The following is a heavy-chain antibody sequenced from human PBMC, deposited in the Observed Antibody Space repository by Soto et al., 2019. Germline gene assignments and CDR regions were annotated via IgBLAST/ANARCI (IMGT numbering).Heavy chain of an antibody. Sequence: ASVKVSCKVSGYTLTELSMHWVRQAPGKGLEWMGGFDPEDGETIYAQKFQGRVTMTEDTSTDTAYMELSSLRSEDTAVYYCATDPYSSRGYGMDVWGQGTTVTVS. CDR3: ATDPYSSRGYGMDV. CDR2: FDPEDGET. D-gene: IGHD6-13*01. J-gene: IGHJ6*02. V-gene: IGHV1-24*01. CDR1: GYTLTELS.